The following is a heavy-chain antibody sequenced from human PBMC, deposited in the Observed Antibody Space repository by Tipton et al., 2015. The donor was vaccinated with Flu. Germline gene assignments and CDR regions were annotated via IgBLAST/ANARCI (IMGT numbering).Heavy chain of an antibody. J-gene: IGHJ4*02. CDR1: GFTVSRYG. CDR2: IDRDGSRT. CDR3: AREYYDFWSGYYLDS. D-gene: IGHD3-3*01. Sequence: SGFTVSRYGVHWVRLVPGQGLVWVSRIDRDGSRTGYAESVKGRFTISRDNAENMLYLQMESLRAEDTAIYFCAREYYDFWSGYYLDSWGQGTQVTVSS. V-gene: IGHV3-74*01.